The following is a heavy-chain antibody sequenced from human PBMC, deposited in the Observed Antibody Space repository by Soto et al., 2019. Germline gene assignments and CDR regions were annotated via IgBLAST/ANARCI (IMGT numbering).Heavy chain of an antibody. CDR1: GFTFSDYW. D-gene: IGHD2-2*01. CDR2: IKFDGSEK. Sequence: EVQLVESGGGMVQPGGSLRVSCEASGFTFSDYWMSWVRQAPGKGPEWVANIKFDGSEKQYVDSVMGRFTISRDNSRNSLFLQMNSLRAGDTAVYYCVKDGGYCSSSTCYSPRNHYFDSWGQGTLVTVSS. J-gene: IGHJ4*02. CDR3: VKDGGYCSSSTCYSPRNHYFDS. V-gene: IGHV3-7*03.